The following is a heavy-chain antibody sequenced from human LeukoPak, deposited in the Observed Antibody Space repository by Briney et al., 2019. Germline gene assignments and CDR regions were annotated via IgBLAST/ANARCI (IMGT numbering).Heavy chain of an antibody. CDR2: IYYNGRT. V-gene: IGHV4-59*01. CDR3: ARWYCSRGTCYYLDY. CDR1: GGSISGYY. Sequence: PSETLSLTCAVSGGSISGYYWSWIRQSPGRGLEYIGHIYYNGRTDYNPSLKSRVTISVDTSRNQFSPRLNSVTAADTAVYFCARWYCSRGTCYYLDYWGQGTLVTVSS. D-gene: IGHD2-2*01. J-gene: IGHJ4*02.